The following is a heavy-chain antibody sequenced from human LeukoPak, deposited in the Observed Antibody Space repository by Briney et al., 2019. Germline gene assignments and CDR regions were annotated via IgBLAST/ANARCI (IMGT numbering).Heavy chain of an antibody. D-gene: IGHD3-22*01. CDR3: AKDRSSSGFSCVDH. CDR1: GFTFSSYA. Sequence: GGSLRLSCAASGFTFSSYAMSWVRQAPGKGVEWVSTISSGGGFTNYADSVKGRFTISRDNSKNTLHLQMNSLKDEDTAIYYCAKDRSSSGFSCVDHWGQGTLVTVSS. V-gene: IGHV3-23*01. J-gene: IGHJ4*02. CDR2: ISSGGGFT.